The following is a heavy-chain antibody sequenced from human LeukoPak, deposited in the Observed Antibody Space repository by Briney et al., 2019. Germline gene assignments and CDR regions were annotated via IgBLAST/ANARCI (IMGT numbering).Heavy chain of an antibody. J-gene: IGHJ3*02. CDR3: ARDSGDVWGSFIDAFDI. CDR2: ISSSSSYI. CDR1: GFTFSSYS. V-gene: IGHV3-21*01. D-gene: IGHD3-16*01. Sequence: PGGTLRLSCAASGFTFSSYSMNWVRQAPGKGLEWVSSISSSSSYIYYADSVKGRFTISRDNAKNSLYLQMNSLRAEDTAVYYCARDSGDVWGSFIDAFDIWGQGTMVTVSS.